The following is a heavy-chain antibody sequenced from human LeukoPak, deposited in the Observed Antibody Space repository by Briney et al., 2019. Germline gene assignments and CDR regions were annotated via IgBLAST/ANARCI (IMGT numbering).Heavy chain of an antibody. CDR2: INHSGST. CDR1: GFTFSSYA. V-gene: IGHV4-34*01. CDR3: ARSYYDYVYFDY. J-gene: IGHJ4*02. Sequence: GSLRLSCAASGFTFSSYAMSWIRQPPGKGLEWIGEINHSGSTNYSPSLKSRVTISVDTSKNQFSLKLSSVTAADTAVYYCARSYYDYVYFDYWGQGTLVTVSS. D-gene: IGHD3-16*01.